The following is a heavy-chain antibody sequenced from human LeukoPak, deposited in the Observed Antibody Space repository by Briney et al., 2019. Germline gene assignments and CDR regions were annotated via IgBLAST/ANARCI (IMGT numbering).Heavy chain of an antibody. CDR1: GGSISSYY. Sequence: SETLSLTCTVSGGSISSYYWSWIRQPAGKGLEWIGRIYTSGSTNYNPSLKSRVTMSVDTSKNQFSLKLSSVTAADTAVYYCARSMVRGVIGAFDIWGQGTMVTVSS. CDR2: IYTSGST. D-gene: IGHD3-10*01. V-gene: IGHV4-4*07. CDR3: ARSMVRGVIGAFDI. J-gene: IGHJ3*02.